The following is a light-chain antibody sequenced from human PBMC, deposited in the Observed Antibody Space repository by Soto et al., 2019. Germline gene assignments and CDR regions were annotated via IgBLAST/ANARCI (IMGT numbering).Light chain of an antibody. CDR1: QSVSSSY. CDR2: GAS. V-gene: IGKV3-20*01. CDR3: QQYGSSPFT. J-gene: IGKJ3*01. Sequence: EIVLTQSPGTLSLSPGERATLSCRASQSVSSSYLAWYKQKPGQAPRLLIYGASSRATGIPDRFSGSGSGTDFTLTISRLEPEDFAVYYCQQYGSSPFTFGLGTKVDIK.